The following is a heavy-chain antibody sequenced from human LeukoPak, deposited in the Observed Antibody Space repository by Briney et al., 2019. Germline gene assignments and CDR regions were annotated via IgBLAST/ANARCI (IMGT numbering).Heavy chain of an antibody. V-gene: IGHV4-39*07. J-gene: IGHJ4*02. CDR2: IYYSGST. D-gene: IGHD5-18*01. CDR1: GGSISSSSYY. CDR3: ARGRYSYGSSDDY. Sequence: SETLSLTCTVSGGSISSSSYYWGWIRQPPGKGLEWIGRIYYSGSTYYNPSLKSRVTISVDTSKNQFSLKLSSVTAADTAVYYCARGRYSYGSSDDYWGQGTLVTVSS.